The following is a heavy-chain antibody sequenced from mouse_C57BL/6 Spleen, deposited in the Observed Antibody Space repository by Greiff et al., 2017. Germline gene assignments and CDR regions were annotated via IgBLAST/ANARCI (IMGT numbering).Heavy chain of an antibody. CDR1: GYTFTSYW. CDR2: IDPSDSYT. CDR3: ATMVTTTWFAY. V-gene: IGHV1-50*01. J-gene: IGHJ3*01. D-gene: IGHD2-2*01. Sequence: VQLQQPGAELVKPGASVKLSCKASGYTFTSYWMQWVKQRPGQGLEWIGEIDPSDSYTNYNQKFKGKATLTVDTSSSTAYMQLSSLTSEDSAVYYCATMVTTTWFAYWGQGTLVTVSA.